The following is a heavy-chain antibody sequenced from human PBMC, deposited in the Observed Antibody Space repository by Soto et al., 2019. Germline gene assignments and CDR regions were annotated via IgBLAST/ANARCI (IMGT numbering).Heavy chain of an antibody. V-gene: IGHV3-23*01. CDR2: ISGSGGST. Sequence: EVQLLESGGGLVQPGGSLRLSCAASGFTFSSYAMSWVRQAPGKGLEWVSAISGSGGSTYYADSVKGRFTISRDNSKNTLYLQMNSLRAEDTAVYYCAKCISITIFGEKQPHYYGMDVWGQGTTVTVSS. CDR1: GFTFSSYA. CDR3: AKCISITIFGEKQPHYYGMDV. J-gene: IGHJ6*02. D-gene: IGHD3-3*01.